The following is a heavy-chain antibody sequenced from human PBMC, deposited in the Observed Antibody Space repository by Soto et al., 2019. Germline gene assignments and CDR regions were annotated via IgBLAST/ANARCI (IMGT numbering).Heavy chain of an antibody. D-gene: IGHD3-10*01. CDR1: GGSFSGYY. J-gene: IGHJ4*02. CDR2: INHSGST. V-gene: IGHV4-34*01. Sequence: KTSETLSLTCAVYGGSFSGYYWSWIRQPPGKGLEWIGEINHSGSTNYNPSLTSRVTISVDTSKNQFSLKLSSVTAADTAVYYCARGLLLWFGDGRPHSYYFDYWGQGTLVTVSS. CDR3: ARGLLLWFGDGRPHSYYFDY.